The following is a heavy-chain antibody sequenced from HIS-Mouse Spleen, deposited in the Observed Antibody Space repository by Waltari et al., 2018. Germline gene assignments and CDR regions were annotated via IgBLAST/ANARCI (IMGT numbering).Heavy chain of an antibody. CDR2: IKQDGSEK. CDR1: GFPFSSCW. Sequence: VQLVESGGGLVQPGGSLRLSCAASGFPFSSCWMSWVRQAQGKGLGWVANIKQDGSEKYYVDSVKGRFTISRDNAKNSRYLQMNSLGAEDTAVYYCARDSAARNYWGQGTLVTVSS. CDR3: ARDSAARNY. V-gene: IGHV3-7*01. D-gene: IGHD6-6*01. J-gene: IGHJ4*02.